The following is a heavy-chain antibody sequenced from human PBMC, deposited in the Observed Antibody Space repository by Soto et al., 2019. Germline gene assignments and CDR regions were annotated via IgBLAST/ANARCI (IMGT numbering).Heavy chain of an antibody. CDR3: ARQYYDFWSGYPNPIDY. J-gene: IGHJ4*02. Sequence: ASVKVSCKASGYTFTSCGISWVRQAHGQGLEWMGWISAYNGNTNYAQKLQGRVTMTTDTSTSTAYMELRSLRSDDTAVYYCARQYYDFWSGYPNPIDYWGQGTLVTVSS. V-gene: IGHV1-18*04. CDR1: GYTFTSCG. D-gene: IGHD3-3*01. CDR2: ISAYNGNT.